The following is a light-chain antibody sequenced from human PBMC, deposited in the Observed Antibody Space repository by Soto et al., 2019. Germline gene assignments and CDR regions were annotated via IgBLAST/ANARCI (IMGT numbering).Light chain of an antibody. J-gene: IGKJ5*01. Sequence: ADRVTKSPASLSSSTGDRVTITCRASQGISSYLAWYQQKPGKAPNLLIYAASTLQSGVPSRFSGSGSGTEFTLTISSLQPEDFATYYCQQFKSYPITFGQGTRLEIK. V-gene: IGKV1-8*01. CDR3: QQFKSYPIT. CDR2: AAS. CDR1: QGISSY.